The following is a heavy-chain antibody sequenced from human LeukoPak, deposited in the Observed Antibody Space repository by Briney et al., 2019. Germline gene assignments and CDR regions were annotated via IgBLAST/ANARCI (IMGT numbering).Heavy chain of an antibody. V-gene: IGHV4-59*01. Sequence: PSETLSLTCTVSGGSISSYYWSWIRQPPGKGLEWIGYIYYSGSTNYNPSLKSRVTISVDTSKNQFSLKPSSVTAADTAVYYCARDLYGSGSYYVYWGQGTLVTVSS. J-gene: IGHJ4*02. CDR1: GGSISSYY. D-gene: IGHD3-10*01. CDR2: IYYSGST. CDR3: ARDLYGSGSYYVY.